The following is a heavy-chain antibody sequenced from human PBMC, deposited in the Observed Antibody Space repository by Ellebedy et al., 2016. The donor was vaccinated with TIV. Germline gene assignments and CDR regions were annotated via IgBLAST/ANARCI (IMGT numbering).Heavy chain of an antibody. Sequence: ASVKVSCKASGYTFTDYGISWVRQAPGQGLEWMGWISTYTGNTKYAQKLQGRVTMTTDTSTSTAYMELSSLRSEDTAVYYCARVKRSCGSGSPTHYWGQGTLVTVSS. CDR3: ARVKRSCGSGSPTHY. D-gene: IGHD3-10*01. J-gene: IGHJ4*02. CDR2: ISTYTGNT. CDR1: GYTFTDYG. V-gene: IGHV1-18*01.